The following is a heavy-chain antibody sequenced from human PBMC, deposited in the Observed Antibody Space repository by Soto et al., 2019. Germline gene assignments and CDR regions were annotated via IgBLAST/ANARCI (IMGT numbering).Heavy chain of an antibody. J-gene: IGHJ4*02. CDR2: IYYSGST. CDR3: ARPGYCSGGSCYYFDY. V-gene: IGHV4-39*01. D-gene: IGHD2-15*01. CDR1: GFSFSASY. Sequence: PGGSLRLSCAASGFSFSASYMSWIRQAPGKGLEWIGSIYYSGSTYYNPSLKSRVPISVDTSKNQFSLKLSSVTAADTAVYYCARPGYCSGGSCYYFDYWGQGTLVTVSS.